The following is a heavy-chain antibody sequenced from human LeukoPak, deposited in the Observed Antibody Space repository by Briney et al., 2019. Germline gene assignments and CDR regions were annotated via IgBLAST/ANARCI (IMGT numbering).Heavy chain of an antibody. CDR2: ISAYNGNT. CDR3: ARDDSITGTSGGFDY. V-gene: IGHV1-18*01. J-gene: IGHJ4*02. D-gene: IGHD1-20*01. Sequence: ASGKLCCKAAGYAFTSNGISWVRHAPGQGLEWMGLISAYNGNTNYAQKLQVRVNITTDTSTSTGYMELRSLRSDDTAVYYCARDDSITGTSGGFDYWGQGTLVTVSS. CDR1: GYAFTSNG.